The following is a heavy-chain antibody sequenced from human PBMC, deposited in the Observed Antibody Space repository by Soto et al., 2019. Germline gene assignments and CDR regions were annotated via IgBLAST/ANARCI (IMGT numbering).Heavy chain of an antibody. D-gene: IGHD4-17*01. V-gene: IGHV1-18*01. CDR2: SSAYNGKT. Sequence: QGQLVQSGAEVKKPGASVKVSCKASGYTFTMYGITWVRQAPGQGLEWMGWSSAYNGKTDYAEKFQGRVAMTTDSSTTTAYMELRSLRSDDTAVYYCARLHRYGDHPPDYWGQGTPGIVSS. CDR1: GYTFTMYG. J-gene: IGHJ4*02. CDR3: ARLHRYGDHPPDY.